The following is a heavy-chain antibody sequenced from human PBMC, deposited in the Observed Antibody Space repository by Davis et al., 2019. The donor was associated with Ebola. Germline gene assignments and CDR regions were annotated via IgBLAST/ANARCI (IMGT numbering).Heavy chain of an antibody. D-gene: IGHD2-21*02. CDR3: ARDLSGPDSDY. CDR2: IIPIFGTA. J-gene: IGHJ4*02. CDR1: GGTFSSYA. V-gene: IGHV1-69*06. Sequence: AASVKVSCKASGGTFSSYAISWVRQAPGQGLEWMGGIIPIFGTANYAQKFQGRVTITADKSTSTAYMELSSLRSEDTAVYYCARDLSGPDSDYWGQGTLVTVSS.